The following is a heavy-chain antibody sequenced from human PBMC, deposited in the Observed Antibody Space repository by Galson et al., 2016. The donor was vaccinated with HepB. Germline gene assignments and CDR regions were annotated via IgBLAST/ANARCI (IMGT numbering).Heavy chain of an antibody. J-gene: IGHJ5*02. CDR3: AEGGLEMAWA. D-gene: IGHD5-24*01. V-gene: IGHV3-30*18. CDR2: ISYDGSNK. Sequence: SLRLSCAASGFTFSSYAMHWVRQAPGKGLEWVAVISYDGSNKYYADSVKGRFTISRDKSKNTLYLQMNSLRAEDTAVYYCAEGGLEMAWAWGQGTLVTVSS. CDR1: GFTFSSYA.